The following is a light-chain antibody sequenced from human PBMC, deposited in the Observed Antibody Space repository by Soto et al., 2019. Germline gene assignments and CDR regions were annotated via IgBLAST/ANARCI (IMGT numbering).Light chain of an antibody. Sequence: ESVLTQSPATLSLSPGERATLFCGASQSVRSNLAWYQQKPGQSPRLLIYGASSRATGIPDRFSGSGSGTDFTLTISRLEPEDFAVYYCQQYGSSPITFGQGTRLEIK. CDR1: QSVRSN. V-gene: IGKV3-20*01. CDR3: QQYGSSPIT. J-gene: IGKJ5*01. CDR2: GAS.